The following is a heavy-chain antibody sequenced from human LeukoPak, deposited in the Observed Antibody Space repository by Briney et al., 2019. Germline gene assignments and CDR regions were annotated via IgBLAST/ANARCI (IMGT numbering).Heavy chain of an antibody. J-gene: IGHJ3*02. D-gene: IGHD3-22*01. CDR1: GYTFTGYY. CDR2: INPNSGGT. V-gene: IGHV1-2*02. Sequence: GASVKVSCKASGYTFTGYYMHWVRQAPGQGLEWMGWINPNSGGTNYAQKFKGRVTMTRDTSISTAYMKLSRLRSDDTAVYYCASSGRGGGGYSHDAFDIWGQGTMVTVSS. CDR3: ASSGRGGGGYSHDAFDI.